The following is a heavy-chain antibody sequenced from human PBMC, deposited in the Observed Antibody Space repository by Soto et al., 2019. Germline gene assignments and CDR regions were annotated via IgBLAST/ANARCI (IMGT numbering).Heavy chain of an antibody. CDR3: AVGGIDIVVVPAAMAYYYYGMDV. CDR2: ISAYNGNT. Sequence: ASVKVSCKASGYTFTSYDISWVRQAPGQGLEWMGWISAYNGNTNYAQKLQGRVTMTTDTSTSTAYMELRSLRSDDTAVYYCAVGGIDIVVVPAAMAYYYYGMDVWGQGTTVTVSS. J-gene: IGHJ6*02. D-gene: IGHD2-2*01. CDR1: GYTFTSYD. V-gene: IGHV1-18*01.